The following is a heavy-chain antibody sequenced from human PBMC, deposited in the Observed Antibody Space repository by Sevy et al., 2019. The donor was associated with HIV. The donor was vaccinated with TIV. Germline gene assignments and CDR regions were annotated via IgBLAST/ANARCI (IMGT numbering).Heavy chain of an antibody. V-gene: IGHV3-21*01. CDR3: ASYSGPLWSGYYLDY. J-gene: IGHJ4*02. CDR1: GFSLNNFN. CDR2: ISSSSTYI. Sequence: GGSLRLSCAASGFSLNNFNIIWVRQAPGKGLEWVSPISSSSTYIYYADSVKGRFTISRDNSENSLYLQMNSLRAEDTAVYYCASYSGPLWSGYYLDYWGQGTLVTVSS. D-gene: IGHD3-3*01.